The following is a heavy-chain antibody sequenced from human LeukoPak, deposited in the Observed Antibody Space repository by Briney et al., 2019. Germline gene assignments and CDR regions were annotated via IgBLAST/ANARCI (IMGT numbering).Heavy chain of an antibody. CDR3: ARAPRGWYLVT. CDR2: INPNSGGT. CDR1: GYTFTGYY. J-gene: IGHJ5*02. V-gene: IGHV1-2*02. Sequence: ASVKVSCKASGYTFTGYYINWVRQAPGQGLEWMGWINPNSGGTNYAQKFQGRVTMTRDTSFSTAYMELSRLRSDDTAVYYCARAPRGWYLVTWGQGTLVTVSS. D-gene: IGHD6-19*01.